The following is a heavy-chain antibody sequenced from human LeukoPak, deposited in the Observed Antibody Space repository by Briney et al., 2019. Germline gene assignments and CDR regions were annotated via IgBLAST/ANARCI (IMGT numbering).Heavy chain of an antibody. V-gene: IGHV3-33*06. J-gene: IGHJ4*02. CDR1: GFTFSSYG. D-gene: IGHD6-13*01. CDR2: IWYDGSNK. Sequence: SGGSLRLSCAASGFTFSSYGMHWVRQAPGKGLEWVAVIWYDGSNKYYADSVKGRFTISRDNSKNTLYLQMNSLRAEDTAVYYCAKGRHSSSWYDYYFDYWGQGTLVTVSS. CDR3: AKGRHSSSWYDYYFDY.